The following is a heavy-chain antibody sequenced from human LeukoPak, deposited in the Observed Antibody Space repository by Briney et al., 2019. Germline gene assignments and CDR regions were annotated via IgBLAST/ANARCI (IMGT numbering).Heavy chain of an antibody. D-gene: IGHD5-12*01. CDR2: IYHSGST. V-gene: IGHV4-4*02. Sequence: SETLSLTCAVSGGSISSSNWWSWVRQPPGKGLEWIGEIYHSGSTNYNPSLKSRVTISVDKSKNQFSLKLSSVTAADTAVYYCARDRMGYSGYDASDYWGQGTLVTVSS. J-gene: IGHJ4*02. CDR3: ARDRMGYSGYDASDY. CDR1: GGSISSSNW.